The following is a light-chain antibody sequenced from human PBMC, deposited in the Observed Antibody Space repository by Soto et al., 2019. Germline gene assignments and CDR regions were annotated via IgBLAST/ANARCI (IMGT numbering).Light chain of an antibody. V-gene: IGLV2-11*01. CDR1: SSDVGGFNS. Sequence: SVLTQPRSVSGYPGQSVTISCTGTSSDVGGFNSVSWYQQHPGKAPKLMIYDVNKRPSGVPDRFSGSKSGSTASLTISGLQAEDEADYYCCSYAGSYSYAFATGTKVTVL. CDR2: DVN. J-gene: IGLJ1*01. CDR3: CSYAGSYSYA.